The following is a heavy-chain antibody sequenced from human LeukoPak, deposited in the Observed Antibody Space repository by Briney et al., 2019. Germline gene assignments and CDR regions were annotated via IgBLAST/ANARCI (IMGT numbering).Heavy chain of an antibody. Sequence: TLSLTCTVSGGSIRSGGYYWSWIRQPPGKGLEWIGYIYHSGSTYYIPSLKSRVTISVDRSKNQFSLKLSSVTAADTAMYYCARRPQGTAFDIWGQGTMVTVSS. CDR2: IYHSGST. D-gene: IGHD1-14*01. CDR3: ARRPQGTAFDI. V-gene: IGHV4-30-2*01. J-gene: IGHJ3*02. CDR1: GGSIRSGGYY.